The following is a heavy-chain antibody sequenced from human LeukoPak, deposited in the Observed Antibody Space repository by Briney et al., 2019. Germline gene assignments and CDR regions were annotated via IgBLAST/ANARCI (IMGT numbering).Heavy chain of an antibody. CDR1: GYTFTGYY. V-gene: IGHV1-2*02. Sequence: ASVKVSCKASGYTFTGYYMHWVRQAPGQGLEWMGWINPNSGGTNYAQKFQGRVTMTRDTSISTAYMELSRLRSDDTAVYYCAGMAFSDPRYYDFWSGQRDYYYYYMDVWGKGTTVTVSS. J-gene: IGHJ6*03. D-gene: IGHD3-3*01. CDR3: AGMAFSDPRYYDFWSGQRDYYYYYMDV. CDR2: INPNSGGT.